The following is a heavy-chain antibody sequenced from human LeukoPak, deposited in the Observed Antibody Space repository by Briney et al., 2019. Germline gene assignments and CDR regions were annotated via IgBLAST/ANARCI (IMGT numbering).Heavy chain of an antibody. CDR3: AREGLYSSTLTAFDI. CDR1: GFTFSSYA. D-gene: IGHD6-13*01. Sequence: PGGSLRLSCAASGFTFSSYAMHWVRQAPGKGLERVAVISYDGSNKYYADSVKGRFTISRDNSKNTLYLQMNSLRAEDTAVYYCAREGLYSSTLTAFDIWGQGTMVTVSS. V-gene: IGHV3-30*04. J-gene: IGHJ3*02. CDR2: ISYDGSNK.